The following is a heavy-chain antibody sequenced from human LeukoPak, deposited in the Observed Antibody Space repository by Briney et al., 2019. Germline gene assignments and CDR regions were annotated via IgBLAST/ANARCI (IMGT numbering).Heavy chain of an antibody. D-gene: IGHD6-13*01. J-gene: IGHJ1*01. CDR3: AKDAIPKMYSSSRLYFQH. CDR2: IYYSGST. Sequence: SETLSLTCTVSGGSISSYYWSWIRQPPGKGLEWIGYIYYSGSTNYNPSLKSRVTISVDTSKNQFSLKLSSVTAEDTAVYYCAKDAIPKMYSSSRLYFQHWGQGTLVTVSS. CDR1: GGSISSYY. V-gene: IGHV4-59*01.